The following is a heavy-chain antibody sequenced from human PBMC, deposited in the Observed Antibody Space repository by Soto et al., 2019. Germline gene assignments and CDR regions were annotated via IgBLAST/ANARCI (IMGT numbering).Heavy chain of an antibody. J-gene: IGHJ3*01. CDR3: AKDRLSIFGSGTQAFDV. Sequence: GGSLRLSCAASGFTFSNFAMNWVRQAPGKGLEWVSGISGRGGTTYYADSVQGRFTISRDNSKNTLYVQMNSLRSEDTALYYCAKDRLSIFGSGTQAFDVWGQGTLVTVSS. CDR2: ISGRGGTT. CDR1: GFTFSNFA. D-gene: IGHD3-3*01. V-gene: IGHV3-23*01.